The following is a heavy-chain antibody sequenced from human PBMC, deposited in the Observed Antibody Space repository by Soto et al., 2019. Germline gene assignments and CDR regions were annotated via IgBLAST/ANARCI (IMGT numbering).Heavy chain of an antibody. CDR2: ISAYNGNT. CDR3: SRDYYDFWSGYHVNKPIDY. CDR1: GYTFTDYG. V-gene: IGHV1-18*01. J-gene: IGHJ4*03. D-gene: IGHD3-3*01. Sequence: GASVKVSCKASGYTFTDYGISWVRQAPGQGLEWMGWISAYNGNTNYAQKLQGRLTMTTDTSTSTAYMELRSLRSDDTAVYYCSRDYYDFWSGYHVNKPIDYWGQGTTVTLSS.